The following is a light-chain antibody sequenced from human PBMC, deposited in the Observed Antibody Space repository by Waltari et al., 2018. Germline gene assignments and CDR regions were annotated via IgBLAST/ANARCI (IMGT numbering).Light chain of an antibody. CDR1: SSDVGGYHY. J-gene: IGLJ3*02. CDR2: DVS. Sequence: QSALTQPRSVSGSPGQSVTISCTGTSSDVGGYHYVSWYQQHPGKAPKLMLYDVSKRTDGVPDRCAGSNAGKTAALTTSVLQAEDESDYYCRSYSGSYKVFGGGTKLTVL. CDR3: RSYSGSYKV. V-gene: IGLV2-11*01.